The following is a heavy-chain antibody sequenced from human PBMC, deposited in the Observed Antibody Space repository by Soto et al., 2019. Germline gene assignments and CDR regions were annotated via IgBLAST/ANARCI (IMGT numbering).Heavy chain of an antibody. D-gene: IGHD6-19*01. J-gene: IGHJ5*01. V-gene: IGHV3-21*01. CDR1: GFTLSSFS. CDR2: ITTGNDYI. CDR3: ARDSYSSLFDS. Sequence: GSLRLSCVGSGFTLSSFSMSWVLQTPGKGLEWVSSITTGNDYISYADSVKGRFTISRDNAKNSLFLRMNSLRADDTALYFCARDSYSSLFDSWGQGTLVTVSS.